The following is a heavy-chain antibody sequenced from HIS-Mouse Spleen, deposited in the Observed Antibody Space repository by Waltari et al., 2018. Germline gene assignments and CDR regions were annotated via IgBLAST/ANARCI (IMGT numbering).Heavy chain of an antibody. D-gene: IGHD2-15*01. V-gene: IGHV3-53*02. Sequence: EVQLVETGGGLIQPGGSLRLSCPSSGFTVSRNYISWVRQAPGKGLEWGSVIYSGGSTYYADSVKGRFTISRDNSKNTLYLQMNSLRAEDTAVYYCARGYCSGGSCYHPPDYWGQGTLVTVSS. CDR3: ARGYCSGGSCYHPPDY. J-gene: IGHJ4*02. CDR2: IYSGGST. CDR1: GFTVSRNY.